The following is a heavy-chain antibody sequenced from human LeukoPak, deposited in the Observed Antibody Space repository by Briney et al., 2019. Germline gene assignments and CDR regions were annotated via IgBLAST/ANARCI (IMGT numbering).Heavy chain of an antibody. CDR3: ARDDIVGATPWYFDL. CDR2: ISSSSSYK. CDR1: GFTFSSYS. J-gene: IGHJ2*01. D-gene: IGHD1-26*01. Sequence: GGSLRLSCAASGFTFSSYSMSWVRQAPGKGLEWVSSISSSSSYKYYADSVKGRFTISRDNAKNSLYLQMNSLRAEDTAVYYCARDDIVGATPWYFDLWGRGTLVTVSS. V-gene: IGHV3-21*01.